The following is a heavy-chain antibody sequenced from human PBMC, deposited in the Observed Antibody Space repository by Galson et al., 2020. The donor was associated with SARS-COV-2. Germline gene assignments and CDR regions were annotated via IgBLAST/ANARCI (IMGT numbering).Heavy chain of an antibody. D-gene: IGHD6-19*01. CDR1: GFTFNSYG. V-gene: IGHV3-33*01. J-gene: IGHJ3*02. CDR2: IWYDGSNK. CDR3: ARDLAVGDAFDI. Sequence: QLGASLKISCAASGFTFNSYGMHWVRQAPGKGLEWVAVIWYDGSNKYYADSVKGRFTISRDNSKNTLYLQMNSLRAEDTAVYYCARDLAVGDAFDIWGQGTMVTVSS.